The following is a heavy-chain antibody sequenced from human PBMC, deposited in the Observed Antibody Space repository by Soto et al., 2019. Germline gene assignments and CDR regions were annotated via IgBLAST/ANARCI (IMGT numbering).Heavy chain of an antibody. CDR2: IFSNDEK. CDR3: ARMRRQQLVPYYFDH. Sequence: SWIRQPPGKALEWLAHIFSNDEKSYSTSLKSRLTISKDTSKSQVVLTMTNMDPVDTATYYCARMRRQQLVPYYFDHWGQGTLVTVSS. V-gene: IGHV2-26*01. J-gene: IGHJ4*02. D-gene: IGHD6-13*01.